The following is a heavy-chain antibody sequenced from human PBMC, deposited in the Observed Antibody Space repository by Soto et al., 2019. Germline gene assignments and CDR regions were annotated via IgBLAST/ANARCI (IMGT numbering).Heavy chain of an antibody. Sequence: QVQLVQSGAEVKKPGASVKVSCKASGYTFTSNDINWVRQASGQGLEWMGWMNPNTGGSGYAQDFQGRITMTRDTATSTAYMELTSLRSDDTAVYYCARGVPAAGYDLWGQGTLVTVSS. D-gene: IGHD6-13*01. CDR3: ARGVPAAGYDL. CDR1: GYTFTSND. V-gene: IGHV1-8*01. J-gene: IGHJ4*02. CDR2: MNPNTGGS.